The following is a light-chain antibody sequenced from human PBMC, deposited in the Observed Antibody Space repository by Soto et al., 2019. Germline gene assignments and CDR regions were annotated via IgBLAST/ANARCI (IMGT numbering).Light chain of an antibody. V-gene: IGLV1-44*01. CDR1: RSNIGKNA. CDR3: GAWDDSLSGLV. J-gene: IGLJ3*02. CDR2: SDD. Sequence: QSVLAQPPSASATPGQRVIISCSGRRSNIGKNAVKWYQQFPGTAPTLLIHSDDQRPSGVPDRFSGSKSGTSASLTISGLQSEDEAHYYCGAWDDSLSGLVFGGGTK.